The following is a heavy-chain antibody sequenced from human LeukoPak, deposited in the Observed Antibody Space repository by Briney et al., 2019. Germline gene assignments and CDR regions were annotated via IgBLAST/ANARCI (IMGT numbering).Heavy chain of an antibody. D-gene: IGHD5-12*01. Sequence: SETLSLTCTVSGDSISSSYWSWIRQPAGKGLEWIGRIYTSGSINYKPSLLSRLTMSIDTIKNQFSLKLSSVAAADTAVYYCARDRVRSGYDLFDYWGQGALVTVSS. J-gene: IGHJ4*02. V-gene: IGHV4-4*07. CDR2: IYTSGSI. CDR1: GDSISSSY. CDR3: ARDRVRSGYDLFDY.